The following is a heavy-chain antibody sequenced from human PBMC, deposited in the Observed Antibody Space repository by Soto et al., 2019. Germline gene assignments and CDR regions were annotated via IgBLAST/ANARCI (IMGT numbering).Heavy chain of an antibody. Sequence: GGSLRLSCAASGFTFSSYSMNWVRQAPGKGLEWVSSISSSSSYIYYADSVKGRFTISRDNAKNSLYLQMNSLRAEDTAVYYCAREENYCSSTSCYGLHWFDPWGQGTLVTVSS. CDR3: AREENYCSSTSCYGLHWFDP. CDR2: ISSSSSYI. J-gene: IGHJ5*02. CDR1: GFTFSSYS. V-gene: IGHV3-21*01. D-gene: IGHD2-2*01.